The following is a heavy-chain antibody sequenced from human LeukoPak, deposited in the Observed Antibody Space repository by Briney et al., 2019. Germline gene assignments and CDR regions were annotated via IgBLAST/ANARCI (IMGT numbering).Heavy chain of an antibody. Sequence: KTSETLSLTCTVSGGSISGSSYYWGWVRQPPGKGLEWIGSIYYRGSTYYKQSLKSRVTIFVDTSKNQFSLKLSSVTAADTAVYYCARHGGGGNSLVYYYMDVWGKGTTVTVSS. J-gene: IGHJ6*03. CDR3: ARHGGGGNSLVYYYMDV. D-gene: IGHD4-23*01. CDR2: IYYRGST. V-gene: IGHV4-39*01. CDR1: GGSISGSSYY.